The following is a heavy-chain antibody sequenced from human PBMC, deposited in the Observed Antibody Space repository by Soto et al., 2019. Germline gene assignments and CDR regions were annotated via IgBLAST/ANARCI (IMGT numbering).Heavy chain of an antibody. J-gene: IGHJ6*01. Sequence: QVQLVQSGAEVKKPGSSVNVSCKTSGGTFRTSAISWVRQAPGQGLEWMGGIMPVFSTPDYAQKFQGRVTITADESTGTAYMELSSLRSEDTAVYYCARDKDRQQLGGNYYYIMDVWGQGTTVTVSS. D-gene: IGHD3-3*02. CDR2: IMPVFSTP. CDR1: GGTFRTSA. CDR3: ARDKDRQQLGGNYYYIMDV. V-gene: IGHV1-69*12.